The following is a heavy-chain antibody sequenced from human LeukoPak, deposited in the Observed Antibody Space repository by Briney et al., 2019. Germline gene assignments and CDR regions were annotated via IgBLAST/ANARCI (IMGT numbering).Heavy chain of an antibody. CDR3: AKAPHYSDSSGYFDS. D-gene: IGHD3-22*01. CDR2: ISYDGRNK. V-gene: IGHV3-30*18. J-gene: IGHJ4*02. Sequence: PGRSLRLSCAASGFTFSNYGMHWFRQAPGKGLEWVAAISYDGRNKFYPDSVKGRFTISRDNSKNTLYLQMNSLRPEDTAVYYCAKAPHYSDSSGYFDSWGQGTLVTVSS. CDR1: GFTFSNYG.